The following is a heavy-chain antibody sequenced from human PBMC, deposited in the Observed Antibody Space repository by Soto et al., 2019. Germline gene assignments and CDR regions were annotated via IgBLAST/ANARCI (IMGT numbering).Heavy chain of an antibody. CDR2: ISAYNGNT. V-gene: IGHV1-18*01. J-gene: IGHJ6*02. D-gene: IGHD6-13*01. CDR1: GYTFTSYG. Sequence: SVKVSCKASGYTFTSYGISWVRQAPGQGLEWMGWISAYNGNTNYAQKLQGRVTMTTDTSTSTAYMELRSLRSDDTAVYYCARSGIAAAGTLYYYYGMDVWGQGTTVTVSS. CDR3: ARSGIAAAGTLYYYYGMDV.